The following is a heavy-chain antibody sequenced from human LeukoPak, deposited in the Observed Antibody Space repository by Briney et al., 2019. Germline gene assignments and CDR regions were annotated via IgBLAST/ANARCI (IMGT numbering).Heavy chain of an antibody. D-gene: IGHD2-15*01. J-gene: IGHJ3*02. Sequence: ASVNVSCKVSGYTLTELSMHWARQAPGKGLEWMGGFEPEDGETIYAQKFQGRVTMTEDTSTDKAYMELSSLRSEDTAVYYCATSYSIHAVAFDIWGQGTMVTVSS. CDR2: FEPEDGET. CDR1: GYTLTELS. CDR3: ATSYSIHAVAFDI. V-gene: IGHV1-24*01.